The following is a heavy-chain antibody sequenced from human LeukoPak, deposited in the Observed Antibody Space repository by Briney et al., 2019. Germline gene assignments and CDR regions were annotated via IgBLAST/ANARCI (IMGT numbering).Heavy chain of an antibody. D-gene: IGHD3-22*01. CDR2: IYYSEST. Sequence: PSQTLSLTCSVSGGSINSREYYWSWIRQPPGKGLEWIGYIYYSESTYYNPSLKSRVTISLDTSKNQFSLRLSSVTAADTAVYYCARVSVDSSGYYWEPTGTTFDYWGQGTLVTVSS. CDR1: GGSINSREYY. V-gene: IGHV4-30-4*08. CDR3: ARVSVDSSGYYWEPTGTTFDY. J-gene: IGHJ4*02.